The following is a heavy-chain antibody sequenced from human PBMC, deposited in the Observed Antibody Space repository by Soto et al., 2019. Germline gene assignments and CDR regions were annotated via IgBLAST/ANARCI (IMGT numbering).Heavy chain of an antibody. V-gene: IGHV3-74*01. J-gene: IGHJ4*02. CDR3: ARSLSGYSYGKS. CDR2: VNSDGSST. D-gene: IGHD5-18*01. Sequence: EVQLVESGGGLVQPGGSLRLSCAASGFTFSSYWMHWVRQAPGKGLVWVSRVNSDGSSTSYADSVKGRFTISRDNAKNRLYLQMNSLRAEDTAVYYCARSLSGYSYGKSWGQGALVTVSS. CDR1: GFTFSSYW.